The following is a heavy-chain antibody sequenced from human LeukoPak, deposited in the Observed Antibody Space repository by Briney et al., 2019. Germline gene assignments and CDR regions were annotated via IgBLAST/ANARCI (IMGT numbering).Heavy chain of an antibody. J-gene: IGHJ4*02. CDR2: ISSSSSTI. Sequence: GGSLRLSCAASGFTFSSYSMNWVRQAPGKGLEWVSYISSSSSTIYYADSVKGRFTISRDNAKNSLYLQMNSLRAEDTAVYYCARAFLGTAARRAFDYWGQGTLVTVSS. CDR3: ARAFLGTAARRAFDY. V-gene: IGHV3-48*01. CDR1: GFTFSSYS. D-gene: IGHD3-3*01.